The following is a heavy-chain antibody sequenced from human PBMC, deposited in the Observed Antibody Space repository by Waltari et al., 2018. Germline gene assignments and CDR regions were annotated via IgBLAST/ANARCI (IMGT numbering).Heavy chain of an antibody. V-gene: IGHV4-61*02. CDR1: GASISSGSYY. CDR2: IYTSGST. CDR3: ARQRGGSMVRGVVDY. Sequence: QVQLQESGPGLVKPSQTLSLTCTVSGASISSGSYYWSWIRQPAGKGLEWIGRIYTSGSTNYNPSLKSRVTISVDTSKNQFSLKLSSVTAADTAVYYCARQRGGSMVRGVVDYWGQGTLVTVSS. J-gene: IGHJ4*02. D-gene: IGHD3-10*01.